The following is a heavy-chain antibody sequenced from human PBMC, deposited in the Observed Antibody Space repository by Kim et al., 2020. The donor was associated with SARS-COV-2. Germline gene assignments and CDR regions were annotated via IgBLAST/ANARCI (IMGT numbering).Heavy chain of an antibody. J-gene: IGHJ3*02. Sequence: GGSLRLSCAASGFTVSSNYMSWVRQAPGKGLEWVSVIYSGGSTYYADSVKGRFTISRDNSKNTLYLQMNSLRAEDTAVYYCARDSRWESGAFDIWGQGTMVTVSS. CDR3: ARDSRWESGAFDI. D-gene: IGHD1-26*01. CDR1: GFTVSSNY. CDR2: IYSGGST. V-gene: IGHV3-53*01.